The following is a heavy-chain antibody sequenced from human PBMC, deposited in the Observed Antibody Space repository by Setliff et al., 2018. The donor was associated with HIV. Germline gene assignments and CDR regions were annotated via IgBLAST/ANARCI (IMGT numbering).Heavy chain of an antibody. CDR2: IYYSGST. V-gene: IGHV4-39*01. J-gene: IGHJ4*02. D-gene: IGHD5-12*01. Sequence: SETLSLTCTVSGDSVSNVGYYWGWIRQSPGKGLEWIGSIYYSGSTSYNPSLKSRVTISVHTSKSQFSLRLTSVTAADTAVYYCVRIWDIVVGPSDYWGLGNMVTVSS. CDR3: VRIWDIVVGPSDY. CDR1: GDSVSNVGYY.